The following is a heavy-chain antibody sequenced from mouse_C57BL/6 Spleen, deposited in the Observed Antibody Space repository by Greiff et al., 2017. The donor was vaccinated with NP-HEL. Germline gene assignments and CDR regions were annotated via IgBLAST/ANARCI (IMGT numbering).Heavy chain of an antibody. CDR2: ISSGSSTI. Sequence: EVMLVESGGGLVQPGGSLTLSCAASGFSFSDYGMHWVRQAPEKGLEWVAYISSGSSTIYYAATVKGRFTISRDNAKNTLYLQITSLRAEDTAMYYCARDGYWGKGTLVTVSA. CDR1: GFSFSDYG. CDR3: ARDGY. J-gene: IGHJ3*02. V-gene: IGHV5-17*01.